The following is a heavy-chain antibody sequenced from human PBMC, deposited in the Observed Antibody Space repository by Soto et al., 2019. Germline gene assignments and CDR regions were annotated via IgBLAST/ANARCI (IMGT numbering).Heavy chain of an antibody. V-gene: IGHV1-2*02. CDR1: GYTFTGYY. CDR2: INPSSGGT. J-gene: IGHJ6*02. CDR3: ARDQGSVSWDYYYGMDV. D-gene: IGHD1-26*01. Sequence: ASVKVSCKTSGYTFTGYYMYWVRQAPGKGLEWMGRINPSSGGTKYAENFEGRVTMTRDTSISTAYMELSRLRSDDTAVYFCARDQGSVSWDYYYGMDVWGQGTTVTSP.